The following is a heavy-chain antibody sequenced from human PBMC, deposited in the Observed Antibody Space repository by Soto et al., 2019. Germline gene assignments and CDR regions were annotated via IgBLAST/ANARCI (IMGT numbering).Heavy chain of an antibody. Sequence: QITLKESGPTLVKPTQTLTLTCTFSGFSLSTSGVGVGWIRQPPGKALEWLALIYWDDDKRYSPSLKSRLTVTKDPSKNQVVLTMTNMDPVDTATYYCAHVPLPGLFATYWGQGTLVTVSS. V-gene: IGHV2-5*02. J-gene: IGHJ4*02. CDR3: AHVPLPGLFATY. D-gene: IGHD3-22*01. CDR2: IYWDDDK. CDR1: GFSLSTSGVG.